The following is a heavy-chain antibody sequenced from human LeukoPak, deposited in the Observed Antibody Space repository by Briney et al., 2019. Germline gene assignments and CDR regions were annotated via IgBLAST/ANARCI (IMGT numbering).Heavy chain of an antibody. J-gene: IGHJ3*02. CDR2: IHPGDSDT. D-gene: IGHD3-3*01. CDR3: ASGLITIFGVAPGAFDI. Sequence: GESLKISCKGPGYSFTSYWIGWVRQMPGKGLEWMGIIHPGDSDTRYSPSFQGQVTISADKSISTAYLQWSSLKASDTAMYYCASGLITIFGVAPGAFDIWGQGTMVTVS. CDR1: GYSFTSYW. V-gene: IGHV5-51*01.